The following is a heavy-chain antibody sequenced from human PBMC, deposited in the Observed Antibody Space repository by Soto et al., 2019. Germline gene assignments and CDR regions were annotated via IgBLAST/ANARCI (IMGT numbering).Heavy chain of an antibody. J-gene: IGHJ4*02. CDR3: AKAARDCGGDCYSSYFDS. D-gene: IGHD2-21*02. Sequence: GGSLRLSCVASGFTFSNYNMNWVRQAPGKGLEWVSGITGNAANTVYADSVKGRFTISRDNSKNALYLQLNSLRAEDTAVYFCAKAARDCGGDCYSSYFDSWGQGALVTVSS. CDR2: ITGNAANT. V-gene: IGHV3-23*01. CDR1: GFTFSNYN.